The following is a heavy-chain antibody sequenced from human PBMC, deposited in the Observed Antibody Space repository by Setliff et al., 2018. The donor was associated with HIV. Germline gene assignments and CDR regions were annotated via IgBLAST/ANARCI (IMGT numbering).Heavy chain of an antibody. CDR3: ARVRRRDGYNFDY. V-gene: IGHV4-4*02. J-gene: IGHJ4*02. CDR2: IYHSGST. CDR1: GGSISSSNW. D-gene: IGHD5-12*01. Sequence: PSETLSLTCAVSGGSISSSNWWSWVRQPPGKGLEWIGEIYHSGSTNYNPSLKSRVTISVDKSKNQFSLKLSSVTAADTAVYYCARVRRRDGYNFDYWGQGTLVTVSS.